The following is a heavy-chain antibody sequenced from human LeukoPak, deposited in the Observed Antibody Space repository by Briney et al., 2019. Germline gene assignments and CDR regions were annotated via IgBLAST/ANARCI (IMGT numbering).Heavy chain of an antibody. Sequence: PGRSLRLSCAASGFTFDDYAMHWVRQAPGKGLEWVSGISWNSGSIGYADSVKGRFTISRDNAKNSLYLQMNSLRAEDTALYYCAKEAYGDYGGFDYWGQGTLVTVSS. D-gene: IGHD4-17*01. CDR1: GFTFDDYA. J-gene: IGHJ4*02. CDR2: ISWNSGSI. CDR3: AKEAYGDYGGFDY. V-gene: IGHV3-9*01.